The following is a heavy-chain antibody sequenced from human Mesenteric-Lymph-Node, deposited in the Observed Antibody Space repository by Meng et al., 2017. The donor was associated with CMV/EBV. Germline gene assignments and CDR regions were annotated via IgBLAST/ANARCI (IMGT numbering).Heavy chain of an antibody. CDR3: ARGTRGWRNYFDY. Sequence: AVYGGSFRGYYWSCIRQPPGKGLELIGEINHSGSTNYNPSLKSRVTISVDTSKNQFSLKLSSVTAADTAVYYCARGTRGWRNYFDYWGQGTLVTVSS. J-gene: IGHJ4*02. CDR1: GGSFRGYY. D-gene: IGHD2-8*02. CDR2: INHSGST. V-gene: IGHV4-34*01.